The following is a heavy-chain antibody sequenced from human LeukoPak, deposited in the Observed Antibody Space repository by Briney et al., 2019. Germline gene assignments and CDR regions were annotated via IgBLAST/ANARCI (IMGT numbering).Heavy chain of an antibody. V-gene: IGHV4-59*12. CDR1: GGSISSYY. J-gene: IGHJ4*02. CDR2: IYYSGST. Sequence: SETLSLTCTVSGGSISSYYWSWIRQPPGKGLEWIGYIYYSGSTNYNPSLKSRVTISVDTSKNQFSLKLSSVTAADTAVYYCARRGYSGSPDYWGQGTLVTVSS. D-gene: IGHD1-26*01. CDR3: ARRGYSGSPDY.